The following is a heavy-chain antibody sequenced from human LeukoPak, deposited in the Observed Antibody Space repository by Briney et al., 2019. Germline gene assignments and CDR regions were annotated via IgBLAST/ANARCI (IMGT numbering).Heavy chain of an antibody. CDR3: ARTWQLDPYYSGMDV. Sequence: ASVKVSCKASGYTFTSYGIRWVRQAPGQGLEWMGWICSYNGKTNYAQKLQGRVTMTTDTSTSTAYMWLRSVRSDDTAVYYCARTWQLDPYYSGMDVWGQGTTVTVSS. CDR2: ICSYNGKT. CDR1: GYTFTSYG. J-gene: IGHJ6*02. D-gene: IGHD6-6*01. V-gene: IGHV1-18*01.